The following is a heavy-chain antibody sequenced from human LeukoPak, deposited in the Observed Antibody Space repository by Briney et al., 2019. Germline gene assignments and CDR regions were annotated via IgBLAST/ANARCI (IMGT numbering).Heavy chain of an antibody. J-gene: IGHJ6*03. D-gene: IGHD2-2*01. V-gene: IGHV1-2*02. CDR3: ARVPRYCSSTSCYPHVYYYYYMDV. CDR1: GYTFTGYY. CDR2: INPNSGGT. Sequence: ASVKVSCKASGYTFTGYYMHWVRQAPGQGLEWMGWINPNSGGTNYAQKVQGRVTMTRDTSISTAYMELSRLRSDDTAVYYCARVPRYCSSTSCYPHVYYYYYMDVWGKGTTVTVSS.